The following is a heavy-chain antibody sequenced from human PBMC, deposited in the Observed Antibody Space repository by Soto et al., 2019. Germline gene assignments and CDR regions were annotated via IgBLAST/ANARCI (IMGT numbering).Heavy chain of an antibody. J-gene: IGHJ4*02. CDR3: ARESEDLTSNFDY. Sequence: GGSLRLSCAASGFTFTRYSMNWVRQAPGKGLEWVSSISSTTNYIYYGDSMKGRFTISRDNDKNSLYLEIHSLRAEDTAVYYCARESEDLTSNFDYWGQGTLVTVSS. CDR1: GFTFTRYS. CDR2: ISSTTNYI. V-gene: IGHV3-21*06.